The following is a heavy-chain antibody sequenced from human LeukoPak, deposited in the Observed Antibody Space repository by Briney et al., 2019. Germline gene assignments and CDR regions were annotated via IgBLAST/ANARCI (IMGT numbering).Heavy chain of an antibody. Sequence: GRSLRLSCAASGFTFSSYGMHWVRQAPGKGLEWVAVISYDGSNKYYADSVKGRFTISRDNSKNTLYLQMNSLRAEDTAVYYCAIDYYDSSGYVSGGNYFDYWGQGTLVTVSS. J-gene: IGHJ4*02. V-gene: IGHV3-30*03. CDR2: ISYDGSNK. D-gene: IGHD3-22*01. CDR3: AIDYYDSSGYVSGGNYFDY. CDR1: GFTFSSYG.